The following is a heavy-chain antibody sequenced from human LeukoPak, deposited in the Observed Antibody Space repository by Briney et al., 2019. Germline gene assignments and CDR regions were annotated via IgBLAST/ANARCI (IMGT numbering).Heavy chain of an antibody. J-gene: IGHJ4*02. CDR1: GGTFSSYA. Sequence: ASVKVSCKASGGTFSSYAISWVRQAPGQGLEWMGRIIPIFGTANYAQKFQGRVTITTDESTSTAYMELSSLRSEDTAVYYCARDLDTALGFDYWGQGTLVTVSS. D-gene: IGHD5-18*01. CDR3: ARDLDTALGFDY. CDR2: IIPIFGTA. V-gene: IGHV1-69*05.